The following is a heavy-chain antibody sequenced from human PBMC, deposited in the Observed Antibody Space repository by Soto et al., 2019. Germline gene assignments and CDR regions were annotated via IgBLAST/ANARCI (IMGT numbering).Heavy chain of an antibody. Sequence: PSETLSLTCTVSGGSISSYYWSWIRQPPGKGLEWIGYIYYSGSTNYNPSLKSRVTISVDTSKNQFSLKLSSVTAADTAVYYCARASPKLPTDYFDYWGQGTLVTVSS. V-gene: IGHV4-59*08. J-gene: IGHJ4*02. CDR1: GGSISSYY. D-gene: IGHD3-10*01. CDR3: ARASPKLPTDYFDY. CDR2: IYYSGST.